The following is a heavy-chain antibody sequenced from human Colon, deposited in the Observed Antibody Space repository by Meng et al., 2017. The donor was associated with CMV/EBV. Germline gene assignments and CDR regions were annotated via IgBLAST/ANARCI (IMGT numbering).Heavy chain of an antibody. CDR3: ARGADYYDRSGYVRNAFDI. D-gene: IGHD3-22*01. V-gene: IGHV4-39*07. J-gene: IGHJ3*02. CDR1: GGSISNSSYY. CDR2: TYYSGSI. Sequence: LRLSWTVSGGSISNSSYYWGWTRQPPGKGLEWIGSTYYSGSIYYNPSLKSRLTGSVDTSKNPFSLKLRSVAAAVAAVYYCARGADYYDRSGYVRNAFDIWGQGTRVTVSS.